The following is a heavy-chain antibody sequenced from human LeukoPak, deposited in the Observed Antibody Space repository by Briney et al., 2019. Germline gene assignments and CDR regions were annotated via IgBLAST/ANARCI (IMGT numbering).Heavy chain of an antibody. V-gene: IGHV3-30*18. CDR1: GFTFSSYG. CDR3: AKSSIYSLGSHDY. J-gene: IGHJ4*02. Sequence: GGSLRLSCAASGFTFSSYGMHWVRQAPGKGLEWVAVISYDGSNKYYADSVKGRFTISRDNSKNTLYLQMNSLRAEDTAVYYCAKSSIYSLGSHDYWGQGTLVTVSS. D-gene: IGHD2-15*01. CDR2: ISYDGSNK.